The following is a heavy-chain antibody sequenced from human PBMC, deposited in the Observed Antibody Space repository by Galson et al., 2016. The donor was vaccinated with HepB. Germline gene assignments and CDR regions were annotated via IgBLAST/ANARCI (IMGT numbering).Heavy chain of an antibody. J-gene: IGHJ3*02. D-gene: IGHD4-17*01. CDR3: ARQKLRGDAFDI. Sequence: QSGAEVKKPGESLRISCKVSGYSITNNWISWVRQTPGKGLEWMGLIYPGDSDTRYSPSFQGQVTTSADKSITTAYVQWTGLKASDTAMYYCARQKLRGDAFDIWGQGTMVTVSS. V-gene: IGHV5-51*01. CDR1: GYSITNNW. CDR2: IYPGDSDT.